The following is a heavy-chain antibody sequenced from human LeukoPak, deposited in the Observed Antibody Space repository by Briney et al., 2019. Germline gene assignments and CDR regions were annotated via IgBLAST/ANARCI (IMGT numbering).Heavy chain of an antibody. CDR1: GFTFSSYS. CDR3: ARLLYSSGWYPGAFDI. CDR2: ISSSSSYI. J-gene: IGHJ3*02. V-gene: IGHV3-21*01. Sequence: GGSLRLSCAASGFTFSSYSMNWVRQAPGKGLEWVSSISSSSSYIYYADSVKGRFTISRDNAKNSLYLQMNSLRAEDTAVYYCARLLYSSGWYPGAFDIWGQGTMVTVSS. D-gene: IGHD6-19*01.